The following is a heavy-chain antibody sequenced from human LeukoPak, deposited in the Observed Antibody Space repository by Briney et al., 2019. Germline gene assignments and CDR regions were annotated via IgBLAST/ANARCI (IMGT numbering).Heavy chain of an antibody. Sequence: SQTLSLTYTVSGGSFSSGRDYWNWIRQPAGKGREWIGRIYTSGSTHYNPSLKSRVTMSLDTSRNQVSLKLSSVTAADTAIYYCVKSYYDSTGYSGGFDPWGQGTLVTVSS. CDR3: VKSYYDSTGYSGGFDP. V-gene: IGHV4-61*02. D-gene: IGHD3-22*01. J-gene: IGHJ5*02. CDR1: GGSFSSGRDY. CDR2: IYTSGST.